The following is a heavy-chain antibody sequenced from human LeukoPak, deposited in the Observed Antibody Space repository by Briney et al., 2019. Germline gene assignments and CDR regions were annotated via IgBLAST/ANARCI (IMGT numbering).Heavy chain of an antibody. Sequence: GGSLRLSCAASGFTFSTYYMTWVRQAPGKGLEWVSYISSSSSTIYYADSVKGRFTISRDNAKNSLYLQMNSLRAEDTAVYYCARGYSGGWYGSRPFLHDAFDIWGQGTMVTVSS. CDR2: ISSSSSTI. D-gene: IGHD6-19*01. CDR3: ARGYSGGWYGSRPFLHDAFDI. CDR1: GFTFSTYY. J-gene: IGHJ3*02. V-gene: IGHV3-48*01.